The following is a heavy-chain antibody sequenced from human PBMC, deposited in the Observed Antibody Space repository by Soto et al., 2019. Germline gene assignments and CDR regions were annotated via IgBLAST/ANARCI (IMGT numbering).Heavy chain of an antibody. CDR3: ARDSPYNWNDGPKLVWFDP. CDR1: GYTFTSYA. CDR2: INAGNGNT. Sequence: GASVKVSCKASGYTFTSYAMHWVRQAPGQRLEWMGWINAGNGNTKYSQKFQGRVTITADKSTSTAYMELSSLRSEDTAVYYCARDSPYNWNDGPKLVWFDPWGQGTLVTVSS. D-gene: IGHD1-1*01. J-gene: IGHJ5*02. V-gene: IGHV1-3*01.